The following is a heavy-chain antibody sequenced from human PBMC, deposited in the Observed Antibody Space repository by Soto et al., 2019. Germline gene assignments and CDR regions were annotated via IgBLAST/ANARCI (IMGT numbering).Heavy chain of an antibody. V-gene: IGHV1-69*06. Sequence: QVQLVQSGAEVKKPGSSVKFSCKASGGTFSSYAISWVRQAPGQGLEWMGGIIPIFGTANYAQKFQGRVTITEDKSTSTDYMELRRLRSEDTAVYYCAFHALPMGYSSRWSCFDPWGQGPLYPVSS. CDR2: IIPIFGTA. CDR1: GGTFSSYA. CDR3: AFHALPMGYSSRWSCFDP. J-gene: IGHJ5*02. D-gene: IGHD6-13*01.